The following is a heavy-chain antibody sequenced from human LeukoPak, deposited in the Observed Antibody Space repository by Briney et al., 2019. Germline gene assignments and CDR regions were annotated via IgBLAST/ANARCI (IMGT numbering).Heavy chain of an antibody. Sequence: PGGSLRLSCAASGFTFSTYSMNWVRQAPGKGLEWVSAISGSGGSTYYADSVKGRFTISRDNSKNTLYLQMNSLRAEDTAVYYCANSPAYVTGTTLPVDYWGQGTLVTVSS. V-gene: IGHV3-23*01. CDR2: ISGSGGST. D-gene: IGHD1-7*01. CDR3: ANSPAYVTGTTLPVDY. J-gene: IGHJ4*02. CDR1: GFTFSTYS.